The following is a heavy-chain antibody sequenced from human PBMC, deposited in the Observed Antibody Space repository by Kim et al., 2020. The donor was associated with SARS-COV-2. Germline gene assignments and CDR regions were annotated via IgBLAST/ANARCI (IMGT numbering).Heavy chain of an antibody. CDR2: ISSSGSTI. J-gene: IGHJ5*02. Sequence: GGSLRLSCVASGFTFSDYYMSWIRQAPGKGLEWVSYISSSGSTIYYADSVKGRFTISRDNAKNSLYLQMNSLRAEDTAVYYCARAGWLAINWFDPWGQGTLVTVSS. D-gene: IGHD6-19*01. CDR3: ARAGWLAINWFDP. CDR1: GFTFSDYY. V-gene: IGHV3-11*01.